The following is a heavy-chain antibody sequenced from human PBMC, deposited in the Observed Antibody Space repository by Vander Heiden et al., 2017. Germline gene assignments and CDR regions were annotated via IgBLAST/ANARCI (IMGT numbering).Heavy chain of an antibody. CDR2: IKQDGSEK. J-gene: IGHJ4*02. D-gene: IGHD4-17*01. V-gene: IGHV3-7*01. CDR3: YGDYPVGSDY. Sequence: EVQLVESGGGLVQPGGSLRLSCAASGFTFSSYWMSWVRQAPGKVLEWVANIKQDGSEKYYVDSVKGRFTISRDNAKNSLYLQMNSLRAEDTAVYYCYGDYPVGSDYWGQGTLVTVSS. CDR1: GFTFSSYW.